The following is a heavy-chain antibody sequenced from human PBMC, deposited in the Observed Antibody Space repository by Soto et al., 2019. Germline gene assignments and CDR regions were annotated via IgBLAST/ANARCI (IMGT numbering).Heavy chain of an antibody. V-gene: IGHV6-1*01. CDR1: GYSVSSDRAS. CDR2: TYYRSKWYN. Sequence: SQALSLTCALSGYSVSSDRASWNWIRQSPSRGLEWLGRTYYRSKWYNDYAVSVKSRITISADTSNNQFSLRLNSVTPEDTAVYYCAREVFLSICSAYSCLAPWGQGTMVTVSS. CDR3: AREVFLSICSAYSCLAP. J-gene: IGHJ5*02. D-gene: IGHD3-3*01.